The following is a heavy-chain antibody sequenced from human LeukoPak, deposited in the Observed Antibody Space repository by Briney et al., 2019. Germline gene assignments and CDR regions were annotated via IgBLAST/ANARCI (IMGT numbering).Heavy chain of an antibody. CDR2: IRSTPDGGAT. V-gene: IGHV3-15*01. CDR1: GFTFISSW. CDR3: ATDLHFGYCTATSCANY. D-gene: IGHD2-2*03. Sequence: GGSLRLSCAASGFTFISSWMTWVRQAPGKGLERVGRIRSTPDGGATDYAAPVKGRFTISRDDSKNTLYLQMSSLRTEDTAVYYCATDLHFGYCTATSCANYWGQGTLVTVSS. J-gene: IGHJ4*02.